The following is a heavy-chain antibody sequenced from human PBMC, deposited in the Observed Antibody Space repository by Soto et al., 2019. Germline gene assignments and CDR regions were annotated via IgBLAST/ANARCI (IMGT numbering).Heavy chain of an antibody. D-gene: IGHD2-2*01. J-gene: IGHJ5*02. CDR2: ISAYNGNT. CDR1: GYTFTSYG. CDR3: ARDRYCSSTSCPLKTNWFDP. V-gene: IGHV1-18*01. Sequence: GASVKVSCKASGYTFTSYGISWVRQAPGQGLEWMGWISAYNGNTNYAQKLQGRVTMTTDTSTSTAYMELRSLRSYDTAVYYCARDRYCSSTSCPLKTNWFDPWGQGTLVTVSS.